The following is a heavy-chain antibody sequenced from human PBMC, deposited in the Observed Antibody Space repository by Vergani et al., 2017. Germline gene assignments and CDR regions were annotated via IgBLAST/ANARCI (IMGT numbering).Heavy chain of an antibody. CDR1: GYSFTNYW. CDR2: IHPADSDT. V-gene: IGHV5-51*01. D-gene: IGHD3-22*01. Sequence: EVQLVQSGAEVKKPGESLKISCQISGYSFTNYWIGWVRQMPGKGLEWMGIIHPADSDTRYSPSFQGQVTISVDKSISTGYLQRSSLRASDSAMYYCTRLYGRDSSGSKYFDYWGQGTLVTVSS. J-gene: IGHJ4*02. CDR3: TRLYGRDSSGSKYFDY.